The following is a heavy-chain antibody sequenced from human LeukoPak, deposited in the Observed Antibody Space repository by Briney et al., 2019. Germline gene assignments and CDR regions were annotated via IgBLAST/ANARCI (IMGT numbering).Heavy chain of an antibody. CDR2: ISSDSSSI. D-gene: IGHD6-19*01. Sequence: GGSLRLSCAASGFTFSFYSMNWVRQAPGKGLEWLSYISSDSSSIYDADSVKGRFAISRDNGKNSLYLQMNHLRDDDTAVYYCARDTSGWYNDAFDLWGQGTRVIVSS. CDR3: ARDTSGWYNDAFDL. V-gene: IGHV3-48*02. J-gene: IGHJ3*01. CDR1: GFTFSFYS.